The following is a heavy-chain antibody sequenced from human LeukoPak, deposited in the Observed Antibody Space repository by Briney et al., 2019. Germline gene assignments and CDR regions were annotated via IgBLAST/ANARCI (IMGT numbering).Heavy chain of an antibody. CDR2: ICPGDSDT. CDR1: GYSFTSYW. Sequence: GESLKISCKGSGYSFTSYWIGWVRQMPGKGLEWMGIICPGDSDTRYSPSFQGRVTISADKSISTAYLQWSSLKASDTAMYYCARRNIGYCSSTSCRRHFDYWGQGTLVTVSS. J-gene: IGHJ4*02. D-gene: IGHD2-2*01. V-gene: IGHV5-51*01. CDR3: ARRNIGYCSSTSCRRHFDY.